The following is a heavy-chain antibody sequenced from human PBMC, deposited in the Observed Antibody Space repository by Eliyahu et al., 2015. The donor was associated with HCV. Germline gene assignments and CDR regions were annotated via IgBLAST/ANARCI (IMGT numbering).Heavy chain of an antibody. CDR3: AHSPPSHYDILTGHQGGGDWFDP. Sequence: QITLKESDPTLVKPTQTLTLTCTFSGFSLSTXGVGVGWIRQPPGKALEWLALIYWDDDKRYSPSLKSRXXLTITKDTSKNQVVLTMTNMDPVDTATYYCAHSPPSHYDILTGHQGGGDWFDPWGQGTLVTVSS. V-gene: IGHV2-5*02. CDR1: GFSLSTXGVG. D-gene: IGHD3-9*01. J-gene: IGHJ5*02. CDR2: IYWDDDK.